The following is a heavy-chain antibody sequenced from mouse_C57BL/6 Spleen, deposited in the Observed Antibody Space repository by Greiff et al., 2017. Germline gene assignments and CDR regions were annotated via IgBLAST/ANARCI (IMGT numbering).Heavy chain of an antibody. D-gene: IGHD1-1*01. V-gene: IGHV5-4*03. Sequence: EVMLVESGGGLVKPGGSLKLSCAASGFTFSSYAMSWVRQTPEKRLEWVATISDGGSYTYYPDTVKGRFTFARDNAKQNLYLQMSHLKSEDTAMYYCARFTTIVSTFDYWGHGTTLTVSS. CDR2: ISDGGSYT. CDR1: GFTFSSYA. CDR3: ARFTTIVSTFDY. J-gene: IGHJ2*01.